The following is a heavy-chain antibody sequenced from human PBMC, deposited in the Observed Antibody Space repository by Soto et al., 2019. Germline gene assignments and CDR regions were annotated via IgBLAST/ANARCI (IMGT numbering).Heavy chain of an antibody. J-gene: IGHJ3*02. CDR2: MSHSGGT. CDR3: ARVERGTATTVVDAFDI. CDR1: GGSVNSGNYY. D-gene: IGHD1-1*01. Sequence: QVQLQQWGAGLLKPSETLSLTCAVFGGSVNSGNYYWSWIRQPPGKGLEWIGEMSHSGGTHFNPSLKRRVTISVDPSKNQFPLKMSSVTAADTALYYCARVERGTATTVVDAFDIWGPGTMVTVSS. V-gene: IGHV4-34*01.